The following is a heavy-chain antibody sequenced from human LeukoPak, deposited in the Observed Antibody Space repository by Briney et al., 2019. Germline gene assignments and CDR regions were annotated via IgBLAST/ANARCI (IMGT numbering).Heavy chain of an antibody. CDR3: ARDRDTATPYFDY. V-gene: IGHV3-33*08. CDR1: GFTFSDYY. D-gene: IGHD5-18*01. Sequence: GGSLRLSCAASGFTFSDYYMSWIRQAPGKGLEWVAVIWYDGSNKYYADSVKGRFTISRDNSKNTLYLQMNSLRAEDTAVYYCARDRDTATPYFDYWGQGTLVTVSS. J-gene: IGHJ4*02. CDR2: IWYDGSNK.